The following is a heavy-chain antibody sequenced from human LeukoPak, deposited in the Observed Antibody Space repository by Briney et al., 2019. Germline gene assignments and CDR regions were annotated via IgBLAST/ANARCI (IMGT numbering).Heavy chain of an antibody. CDR1: GGSFSGYY. CDR2: INHSGST. Sequence: SETLSLTRAVYGGSFSGYYWSWIRQPPGKGLEWIGEINHSGSTNYNPSLKSRVTISVDTSKSQSSLKLSSVSAADTAVYYCARDRFLDNWFDPWGQGTLVTVSS. V-gene: IGHV4-34*01. D-gene: IGHD3-3*01. CDR3: ARDRFLDNWFDP. J-gene: IGHJ5*02.